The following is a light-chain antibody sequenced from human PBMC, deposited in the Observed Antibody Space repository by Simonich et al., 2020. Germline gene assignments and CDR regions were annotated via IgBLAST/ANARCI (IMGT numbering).Light chain of an antibody. CDR3: QQYNNWPLT. Sequence: EIVMTQSPATLSVSPGERATLSCRASQRVSSNLAWYQQKPGQAPRLPSYGASTRATGIPVRFSGSGSGTEFTLTISSLQSEDFAVYYCQQYNNWPLTFGGGTKVEIK. J-gene: IGKJ4*01. CDR1: QRVSSN. CDR2: GAS. V-gene: IGKV3-15*01.